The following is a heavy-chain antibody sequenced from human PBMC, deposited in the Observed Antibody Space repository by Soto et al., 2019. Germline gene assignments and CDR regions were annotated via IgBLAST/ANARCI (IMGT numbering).Heavy chain of an antibody. CDR1: GGSFSGYY. Sequence: PSETLSLTCAVYGGSFSGYYWSWIRQPQGKGLEWIGEINHSGSTNYNPSLKSRVTISVDTSKNQFSLKLSSVTAADTAVYYCARAWQALGSSSSWFDPWGQGTLVTVSS. D-gene: IGHD6-6*01. CDR2: INHSGST. V-gene: IGHV4-34*01. J-gene: IGHJ5*02. CDR3: ARAWQALGSSSSWFDP.